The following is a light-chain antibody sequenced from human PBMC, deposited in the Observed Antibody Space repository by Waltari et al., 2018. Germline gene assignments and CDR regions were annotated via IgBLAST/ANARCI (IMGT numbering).Light chain of an antibody. CDR1: SSNIGAGYE. CDR2: GNT. CDR3: QSYDSSGHYV. V-gene: IGLV1-40*01. J-gene: IGLJ1*01. Sequence: QSVLTQPPSVSGAPGERVTISCTGSSSNIGAGYEVPWYQQVPGTAPKHLLYGNTNGPSGVPDRVSGSKSCTSASLAITGLQAEDESDYYCQSYDSSGHYVFGSGTKVTVL.